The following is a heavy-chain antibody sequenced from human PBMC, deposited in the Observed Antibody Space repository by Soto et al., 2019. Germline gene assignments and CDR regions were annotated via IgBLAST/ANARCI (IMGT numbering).Heavy chain of an antibody. CDR3: ARGGSGSYGDYYGMDV. V-gene: IGHV3-48*01. Sequence: SLRLSCAASGFTFSSYSMNWVRQAPGKGLEWVSYISSSSSTIYYADSVKGRFTISRDNAKNSLYLQMNSLRAEDTAVYYCARGGSGSYGDYYGMDVWGQGTTVTVSS. J-gene: IGHJ6*02. CDR1: GFTFSSYS. CDR2: ISSSSSTI. D-gene: IGHD1-26*01.